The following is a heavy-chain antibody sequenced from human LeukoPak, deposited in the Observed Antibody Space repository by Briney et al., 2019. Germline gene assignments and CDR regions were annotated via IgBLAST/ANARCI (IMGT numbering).Heavy chain of an antibody. V-gene: IGHV3-23*01. CDR2: LSGSGGST. Sequence: GGSLRLSCAASGFIFSTFAMSWVRQAPGKGLEWVSGLSGSGGSTYYADSVRGRFTISRDNSKSTLYLQMNILRAEDTAVYYCARGIIVVVPAANDYWGQGTLVTVSS. CDR1: GFIFSTFA. J-gene: IGHJ4*02. CDR3: ARGIIVVVPAANDY. D-gene: IGHD2-2*01.